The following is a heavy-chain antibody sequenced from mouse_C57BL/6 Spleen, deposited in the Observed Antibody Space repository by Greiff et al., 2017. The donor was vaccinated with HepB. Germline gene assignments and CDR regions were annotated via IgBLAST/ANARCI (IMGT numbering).Heavy chain of an antibody. CDR1: GFTFSSYA. CDR2: ISDGGSYT. D-gene: IGHD2-14*01. V-gene: IGHV5-4*01. CDR3: ARERYAALDY. Sequence: EVQLVESGGGLVKPGGSLKLSCAASGFTFSSYAMSWVRQTPEKRLEWVATISDGGSYTYYPDNVKGRFTISRDNAKNNLYLQMRHLKSEATTMYYCARERYAALDYWGQGTSVTVSS. J-gene: IGHJ4*01.